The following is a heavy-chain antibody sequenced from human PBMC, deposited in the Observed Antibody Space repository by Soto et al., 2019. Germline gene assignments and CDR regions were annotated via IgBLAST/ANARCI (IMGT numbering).Heavy chain of an antibody. CDR3: ARENYDILTGYRRTFDY. V-gene: IGHV1-69*08. Sequence: QVQLVQSGAEVKKPGSSVKVSCKASGGTFSSYTISWVRQAPGQGLEWMGRIIPILGIANYAQKFQGRVTVTADKSTSTAYMELSSLRSEDTAVYYCARENYDILTGYRRTFDYWGPGNLVTVSS. CDR1: GGTFSSYT. D-gene: IGHD3-9*01. CDR2: IIPILGIA. J-gene: IGHJ4*02.